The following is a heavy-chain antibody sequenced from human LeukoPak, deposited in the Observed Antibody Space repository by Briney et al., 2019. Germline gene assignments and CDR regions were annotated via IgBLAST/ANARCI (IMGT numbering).Heavy chain of an antibody. J-gene: IGHJ4*02. D-gene: IGHD4-17*01. CDR2: INHSGST. V-gene: IGHV4-34*01. Sequence: PSETLSLTCAGYGGSFSGYYWSWIRQPPGKGLEWIGEINHSGSTNYNPSLKSRVTISVDTSKNQFSLKLSSVTAADTAVYYCAREQTYGARFDYWGQGTLVTVSS. CDR3: AREQTYGARFDY. CDR1: GGSFSGYY.